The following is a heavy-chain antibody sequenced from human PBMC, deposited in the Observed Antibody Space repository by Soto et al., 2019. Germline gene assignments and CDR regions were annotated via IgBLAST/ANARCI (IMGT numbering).Heavy chain of an antibody. CDR1: GYTFTSYG. V-gene: IGHV1-18*01. J-gene: IGHJ5*02. Sequence: QVQLVQSGAEVKKPGASVKVSCKASGYTFTSYGISWVRQAPGQGLEWMGWISAYNGNTNYAQKLQGRVTMTTDTSTSTAYMELRSLRSDDTAVYYCARDRTGVKYYSGSGSFPDDNWFDPWGQGTLVTVSS. CDR3: ARDRTGVKYYSGSGSFPDDNWFDP. D-gene: IGHD3-10*01. CDR2: ISAYNGNT.